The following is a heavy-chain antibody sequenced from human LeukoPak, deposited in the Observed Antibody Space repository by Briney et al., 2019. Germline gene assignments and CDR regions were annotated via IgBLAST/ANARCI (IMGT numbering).Heavy chain of an antibody. CDR1: GGSFSGYY. CDR2: INHSGST. V-gene: IGHV4-34*01. Sequence: SETLSLTCAVYGGSFSGYYWSWIRQPPGKGLEWIGEINHSGSTNYNPSLKSRVTISVDTSKNQFSLKLSSVTAADTAVYYCARGSITMIVVVIYPRRCAFDIWGQGTMVTVSS. J-gene: IGHJ3*02. CDR3: ARGSITMIVVVIYPRRCAFDI. D-gene: IGHD3-22*01.